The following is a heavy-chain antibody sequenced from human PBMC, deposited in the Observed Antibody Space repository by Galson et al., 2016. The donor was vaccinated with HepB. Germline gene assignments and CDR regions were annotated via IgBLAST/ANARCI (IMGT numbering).Heavy chain of an antibody. V-gene: IGHV4-61*02. CDR1: GGSLSSDSYY. CDR2: IYTSGST. D-gene: IGHD3-22*01. CDR3: ARDVITYSSLSGWFDP. Sequence: LSLTCTVSGGSLSSDSYYWSWIRQPAGKGLEWIGRIYTSGSTNYNPSLKSRVFISIDTSKNQFSLKLSSVTAADTAVYYCARDVITYSSLSGWFDPWGQGTLVTVSS. J-gene: IGHJ5*02.